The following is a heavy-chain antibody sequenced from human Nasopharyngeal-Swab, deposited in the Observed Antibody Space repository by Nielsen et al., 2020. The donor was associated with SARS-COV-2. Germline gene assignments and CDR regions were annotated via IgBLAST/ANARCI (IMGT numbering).Heavy chain of an antibody. D-gene: IGHD3-16*01. Sequence: SETLSLTWGISGDRGSYDSVAWNWIRKSPSGGLEWLGRTYYRSEWYNYDAVSVKSRITIKPDPSTNQFCLQLNSVTPEDTAVYYSARDEGAHNSWGQGTLVTVSS. CDR2: TYYRSEWYN. J-gene: IGHJ4*02. CDR3: ARDEGAHNS. CDR1: GDRGSYDSVA. V-gene: IGHV6-1*01.